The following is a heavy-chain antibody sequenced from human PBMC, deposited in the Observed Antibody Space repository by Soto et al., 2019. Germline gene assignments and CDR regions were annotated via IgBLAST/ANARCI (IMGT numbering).Heavy chain of an antibody. Sequence: PSETLSLTCTVPGGSISSGGYYWTWIRQHPGKGLEWIGFIYYSGSTYYNPSLKSRVAISVDTSKKQFSLKLSSVTAADTAVYYCAREADIVATIRFFDLWGRGTLVTVYS. CDR1: GGSISSGGYY. J-gene: IGHJ2*01. V-gene: IGHV4-31*03. CDR3: AREADIVATIRFFDL. D-gene: IGHD5-12*01. CDR2: IYYSGST.